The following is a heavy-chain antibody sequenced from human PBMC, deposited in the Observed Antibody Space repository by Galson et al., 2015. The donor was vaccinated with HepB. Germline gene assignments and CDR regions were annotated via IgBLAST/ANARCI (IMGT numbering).Heavy chain of an antibody. CDR3: ARAKTYNRFDY. J-gene: IGHJ4*02. CDR1: GGSISSGSYY. Sequence: TLSLTCTVSGGSISSGSYYWSWIRQPAGKGLEWIGRIYTSGSTNYNPSLKSRVTMSVDTSKNQFSLKLSSVTAADTAVYYCARAKTYNRFDYWGQGTLVTVSS. CDR2: IYTSGST. V-gene: IGHV4-61*02. D-gene: IGHD1-1*01.